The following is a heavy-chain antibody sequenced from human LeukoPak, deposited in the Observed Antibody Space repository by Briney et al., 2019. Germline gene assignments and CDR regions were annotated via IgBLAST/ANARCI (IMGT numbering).Heavy chain of an antibody. D-gene: IGHD1-26*01. Sequence: PSETLSLTCTVSGGSISSYYWSWIRQPPGKGLEWIGYIYYSGSTNYNPSLKSRVTISVDTSKNQFSLKLSSVTAVDTAVYYCARAGGVGAKRTRFDAFDIWGQGTMVTVSS. V-gene: IGHV4-59*01. J-gene: IGHJ3*02. CDR3: ARAGGVGAKRTRFDAFDI. CDR1: GGSISSYY. CDR2: IYYSGST.